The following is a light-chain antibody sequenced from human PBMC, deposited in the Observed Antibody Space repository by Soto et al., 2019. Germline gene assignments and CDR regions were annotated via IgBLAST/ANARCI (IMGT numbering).Light chain of an antibody. Sequence: DVVMTQSPLSLPVTLGQPASISCRSNQSLVHSDGIAYFSWFQQRPGRSPRRLIYKVSNRDSGVPAKFSGSGSGTDFELKISRVEAEDVGVYYGMQGTHWPITFGQGTRLEIK. J-gene: IGKJ5*01. CDR2: KVS. V-gene: IGKV2-30*02. CDR1: QSLVHSDGIAY. CDR3: MQGTHWPIT.